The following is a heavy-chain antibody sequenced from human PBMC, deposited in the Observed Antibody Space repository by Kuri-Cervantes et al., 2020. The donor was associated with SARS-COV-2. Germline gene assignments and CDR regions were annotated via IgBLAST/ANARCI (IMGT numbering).Heavy chain of an antibody. CDR3: ARGGLVRGVSPFDY. CDR1: GFTFSNYA. CDR2: VGDNGRDT. V-gene: IGHV3-23*01. Sequence: GGSLRLSCVASGFTFSNYAMSWVRQAPGTGLEWVSAVGDNGRDTYYANSVKGRLTISRDNSKNTLFLQINSLRDEDTAVYYCARGGLVRGVSPFDYWGQGTLVTVSS. D-gene: IGHD3-10*01. J-gene: IGHJ4*02.